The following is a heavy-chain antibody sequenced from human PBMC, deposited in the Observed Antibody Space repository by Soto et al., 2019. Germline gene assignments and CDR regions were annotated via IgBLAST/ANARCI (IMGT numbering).Heavy chain of an antibody. Sequence: APVRVSCKACGYTFTSYYMHWVRQAPGQGLEWMGIINPSGGSTSYAQKFQGRVTMTRDTSTSTVYMELSSLRSEDTAVYYCARNRPRLGSSWTLPFDYWGQGTLVTVSS. V-gene: IGHV1-46*01. D-gene: IGHD6-13*01. CDR1: GYTFTSYY. J-gene: IGHJ4*02. CDR2: INPSGGST. CDR3: ARNRPRLGSSWTLPFDY.